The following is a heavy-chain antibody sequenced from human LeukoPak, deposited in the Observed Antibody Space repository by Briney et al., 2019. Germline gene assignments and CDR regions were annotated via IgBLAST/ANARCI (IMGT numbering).Heavy chain of an antibody. J-gene: IGHJ3*02. V-gene: IGHV3-48*03. CDR1: GFTFSSYE. CDR2: ISSSGSTI. Sequence: GGSLRLSCAASGFTFSSYEMNWVRQAPGKGLEWVSYISSSGSTIYYADSVKGRFTISRDNAKNSLYLQMNSLRAEDTAVYYCARGAAQQLVPIGDDAFDIWGQGAMVTVSS. CDR3: ARGAAQQLVPIGDDAFDI. D-gene: IGHD6-13*01.